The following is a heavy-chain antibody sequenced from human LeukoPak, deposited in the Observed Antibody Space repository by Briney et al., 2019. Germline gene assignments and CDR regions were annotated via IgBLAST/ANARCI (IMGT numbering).Heavy chain of an antibody. CDR3: ARGGDYGSDAFDI. Sequence: SVKVSCKASGYTFTSYAMHWVRQAPGQRLEWMGRIIPILGIANYAQKFQGRVTITADKSTSTAYMELSSLRSEDTAVYYCARGGDYGSDAFDIWGQGTMVTVSS. J-gene: IGHJ3*02. CDR1: GYTFTSYA. CDR2: IIPILGIA. V-gene: IGHV1-69*04. D-gene: IGHD4-17*01.